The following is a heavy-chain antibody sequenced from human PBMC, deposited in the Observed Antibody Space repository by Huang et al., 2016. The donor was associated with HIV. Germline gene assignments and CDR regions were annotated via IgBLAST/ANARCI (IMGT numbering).Heavy chain of an antibody. CDR2: SYPSGIT. V-gene: IGHV4-61*09. CDR3: ARSYAGTIWDSGRDYFDY. Sequence: QVRLRESGSGLVKPSQTLSLTCTVSGGCRRSGNYYWTWIRQPAGKGLAWTGYSYPSGITSNRPYLKGRVRITLDTSKNHCSLRVRSVTAADTAVYYCARSYAGTIWDSGRDYFDYWGQGILVTVSS. CDR1: GGCRRSGNYY. D-gene: IGHD1-26*01. J-gene: IGHJ4*02.